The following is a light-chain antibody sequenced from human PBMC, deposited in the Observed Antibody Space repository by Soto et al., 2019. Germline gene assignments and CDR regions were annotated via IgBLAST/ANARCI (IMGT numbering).Light chain of an antibody. Sequence: QSALTQPPSASGSLGQSVTISCTGTSSDIGTYDYVSWYQQHPGRAPKLIIFEVSKRPSGVPDRFSGSKSGNTASLIVFGLQHDDEAEYHCTSYTGDDFTFVFGTGTKVTVL. CDR2: EVS. CDR3: TSYTGDDFTFV. V-gene: IGLV2-8*01. J-gene: IGLJ1*01. CDR1: SSDIGTYDY.